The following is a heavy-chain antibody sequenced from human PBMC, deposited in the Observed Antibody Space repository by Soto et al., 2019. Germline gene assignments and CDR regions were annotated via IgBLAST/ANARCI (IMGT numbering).Heavy chain of an antibody. CDR1: GDSVSSNSAA. J-gene: IGHJ6*02. CDR3: ARALESSSWYGGYYYYYGMDV. CDR2: TYYRYKWYN. Sequence: SPTLSLTCAISGDSVSSNSAACNWIRQSPSRGLEWLGRTYYRYKWYNDYAVSVKSRITINPDTSKNQFSLQLNSVTPEDTAVYYCARALESSSWYGGYYYYYGMDVWGQGTTVTVSS. V-gene: IGHV6-1*01. D-gene: IGHD6-13*01.